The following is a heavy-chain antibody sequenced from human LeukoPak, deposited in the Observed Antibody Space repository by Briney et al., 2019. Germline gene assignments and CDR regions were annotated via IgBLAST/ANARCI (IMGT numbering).Heavy chain of an antibody. Sequence: GGSLRLSCAASGFTVSSSYMRWVRQAPGKGPEWVSGIYIGGGTYYANSVKGRFTISRDISKNTVFLQMNSLRAEDTAVYYCARGRDYWGQGTLVTVSS. CDR2: IYIGGGT. CDR3: ARGRDY. J-gene: IGHJ4*02. CDR1: GFTVSSSY. V-gene: IGHV3-53*01.